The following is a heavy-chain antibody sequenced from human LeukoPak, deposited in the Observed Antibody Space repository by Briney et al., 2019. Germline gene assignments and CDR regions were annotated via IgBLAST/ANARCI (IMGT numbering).Heavy chain of an antibody. D-gene: IGHD3-3*01. CDR3: ARLGYYDFWSGSYYYYMDV. V-gene: IGHV4-4*07. Sequence: SETLSLTCTVSGGSISSYYWSWIRQPAGKGLEWIGRIYTSGSTNYNPSLKSRVTMSVDTSKNQFSLKLSSVTAADTAVYYCARLGYYDFWSGSYYYYMDVWGKGTTVAVSS. CDR1: GGSISSYY. J-gene: IGHJ6*03. CDR2: IYTSGST.